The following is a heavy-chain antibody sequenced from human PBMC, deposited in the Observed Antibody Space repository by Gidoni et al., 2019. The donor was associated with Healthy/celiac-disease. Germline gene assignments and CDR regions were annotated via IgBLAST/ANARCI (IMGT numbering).Heavy chain of an antibody. J-gene: IGHJ2*01. Sequence: EVQLVESGGVVVQPGGSLRLSCAASGFTFDDYAMHWVRQAPGKGLEWVSLISWDGGSTYYADSVKGRFTISRDNSKNSLYLQMNSLRAEDTALYYCAKDRSYSNPHWYFDLWGRGTLVTVSS. CDR1: GFTFDDYA. CDR2: ISWDGGST. D-gene: IGHD4-4*01. CDR3: AKDRSYSNPHWYFDL. V-gene: IGHV3-43D*03.